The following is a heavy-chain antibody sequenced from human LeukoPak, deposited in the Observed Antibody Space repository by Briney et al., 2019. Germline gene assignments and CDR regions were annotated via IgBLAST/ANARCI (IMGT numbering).Heavy chain of an antibody. CDR3: ARGRSVSPATVTVRRYYYYMDV. Sequence: PSETLSLTCTVSGGSISSSSYYWGWIRQPPGKGLEWIGSIYYSGSTYYNPSLKSRVTISVDTSKNQFSLKLSSVTAADTAVYYCARGRSVSPATVTVRRYYYYMDVWGKGTTVTVSS. V-gene: IGHV4-39*07. CDR2: IYYSGST. CDR1: GGSISSSSYY. D-gene: IGHD4-17*01. J-gene: IGHJ6*03.